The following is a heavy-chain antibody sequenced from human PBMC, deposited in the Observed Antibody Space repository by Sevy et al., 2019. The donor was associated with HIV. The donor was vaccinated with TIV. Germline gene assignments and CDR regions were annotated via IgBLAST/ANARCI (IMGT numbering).Heavy chain of an antibody. V-gene: IGHV1-18*01. Sequence: ASVKVSCKASGFTFTSYGISWVRQAPGQGLEWLGWISTLNVNTNNAQKFQGRVTMTTDTSTGTASMELRSLRSDDKAVYYCARDDCSSLSCHGSLLYWGQGTLVTVSS. CDR3: ARDDCSSLSCHGSLLY. CDR1: GFTFTSYG. CDR2: ISTLNVNT. D-gene: IGHD2-2*01. J-gene: IGHJ4*02.